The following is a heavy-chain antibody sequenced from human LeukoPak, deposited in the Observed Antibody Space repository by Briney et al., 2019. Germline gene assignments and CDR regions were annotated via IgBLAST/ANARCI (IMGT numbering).Heavy chain of an antibody. Sequence: GGSLRLSCAASGFTFSSYAMHWVRQAPGKGLEWVAVISYDGSNKYYADSVKGRFTISRDNSKNTLYLQMNSLRAEDTAVYYCARDRSPFIAAAGNYFDYWGQGTLVTVSS. CDR2: ISYDGSNK. CDR3: ARDRSPFIAAAGNYFDY. V-gene: IGHV3-30-3*01. D-gene: IGHD6-13*01. CDR1: GFTFSSYA. J-gene: IGHJ4*02.